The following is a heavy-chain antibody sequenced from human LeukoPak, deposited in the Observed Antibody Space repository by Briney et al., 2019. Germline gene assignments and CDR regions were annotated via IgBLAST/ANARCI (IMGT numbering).Heavy chain of an antibody. Sequence: SSETLSLTCTVSGGSISTSGYYWGWIRQPPGKGLEWVGSIYFTGSTYSNPSLKSRVTISADTSKNQFSLKLSSVTAADTAVYYCARRDVLVTASFDYWGQGTLVTVSS. CDR1: GGSISTSGYY. CDR2: IYFTGST. CDR3: ARRDVLVTASFDY. D-gene: IGHD2-21*02. V-gene: IGHV4-39*01. J-gene: IGHJ4*02.